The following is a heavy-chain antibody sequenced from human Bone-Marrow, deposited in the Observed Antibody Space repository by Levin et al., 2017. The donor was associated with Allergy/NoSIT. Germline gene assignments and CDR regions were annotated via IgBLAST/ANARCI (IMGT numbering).Heavy chain of an antibody. CDR2: MSGSGGRT. CDR3: AREDNWNYDY. D-gene: IGHD1-7*01. CDR1: GFTFSRYA. V-gene: IGHV3-23*01. Sequence: GESLKISCAASGFTFSRYAMAWVRQAPGQGLEWVSGMSGSGGRTVYADSVKGRFTISRDNSKNIMYLQMNSLRVGDAALYYCAREDNWNYDYWGQGTLVTVSS. J-gene: IGHJ4*02.